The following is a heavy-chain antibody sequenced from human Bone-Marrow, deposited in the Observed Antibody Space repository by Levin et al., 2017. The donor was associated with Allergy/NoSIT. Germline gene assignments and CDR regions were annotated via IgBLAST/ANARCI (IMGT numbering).Heavy chain of an antibody. J-gene: IGHJ5*02. CDR2: INPNTGGA. V-gene: IGHV1-2*06. CDR1: GYTFTGQA. D-gene: IGHD2-2*01. CDR3: ARDEEFCSTTTCLRWFDP. Sequence: ASVKVSCKTSGYTFTGQALNWVRQAPGQGLEWMGRINPNTGGANYAQKFKGRVTMTRDTSIRTAYMELRRLRSDDTAVYYCARDEEFCSTTTCLRWFDPWGQGTLVTVSS.